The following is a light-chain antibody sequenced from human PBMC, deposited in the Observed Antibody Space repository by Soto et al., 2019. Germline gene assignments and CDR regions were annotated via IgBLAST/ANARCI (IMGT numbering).Light chain of an antibody. Sequence: DNQMTPSPSSLSASLGDRVTITCQASHDISNCLNWFHQKPGKAPKLLIYDASNLETGVPSRFSGSGSGTDFTFTISSLQAEDIGTYYCLQYDNLPFTFGPGTKVHIK. V-gene: IGKV1-33*01. J-gene: IGKJ3*01. CDR2: DAS. CDR1: HDISNC. CDR3: LQYDNLPFT.